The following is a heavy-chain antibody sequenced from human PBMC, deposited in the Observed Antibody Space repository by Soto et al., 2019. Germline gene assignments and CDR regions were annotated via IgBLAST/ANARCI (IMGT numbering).Heavy chain of an antibody. Sequence: ASVKVSCKASGYTFTSYGISWVRQAPGQGLEWMGWINPNNGNTGYAQKFQGRVTMTRNTSISTAYMELSSLRSEDTAVYYCARVPPRYCSSTSCLYFDYWGQGTLVTVSS. CDR3: ARVPPRYCSSTSCLYFDY. CDR1: GYTFTSYG. J-gene: IGHJ4*02. D-gene: IGHD2-2*01. CDR2: INPNNGNT. V-gene: IGHV1-8*02.